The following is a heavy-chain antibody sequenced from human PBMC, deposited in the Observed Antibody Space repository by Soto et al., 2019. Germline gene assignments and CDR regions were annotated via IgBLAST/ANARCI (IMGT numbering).Heavy chain of an antibody. CDR1: GGSISSSSYY. V-gene: IGHV4-39*01. CDR2: IYYSGST. D-gene: IGHD6-6*01. Sequence: SETLSLTCTVSGGSISSSSYYWGWIRQPPGKGLEWIGSIYYSGSTYYNPSLKSRVTISVDTSKNQFSLKLSSVTAADTAVYYCARHNEQLVTYFDYWSQGTLVTVSS. CDR3: ARHNEQLVTYFDY. J-gene: IGHJ4*02.